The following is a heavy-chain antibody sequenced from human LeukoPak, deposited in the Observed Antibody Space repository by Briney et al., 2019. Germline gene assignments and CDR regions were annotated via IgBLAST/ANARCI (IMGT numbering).Heavy chain of an antibody. D-gene: IGHD1-26*01. CDR3: ARSFLGDWYFDL. Sequence: SETLSLTCSVSGGSISSYYWSWIRQPPGMGLEWIGYIYYSGSTNYNPSLKNRVTISVDTSKDQFSLRLTSVTAADTAMYYCARSFLGDWYFDLWGRGTLVTVSS. CDR1: GGSISSYY. J-gene: IGHJ2*01. CDR2: IYYSGST. V-gene: IGHV4-59*01.